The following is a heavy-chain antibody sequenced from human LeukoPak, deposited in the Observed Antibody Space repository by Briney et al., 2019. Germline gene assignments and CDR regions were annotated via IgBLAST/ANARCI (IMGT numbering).Heavy chain of an antibody. J-gene: IGHJ5*02. CDR3: ARDRGARGRGLA. CDR2: IGPSSGDI. Sequence: GGSLRLSCAASGFTFRIYSMNWVRQAPGTGLEWVSSIGPSSGDIYYADSVKGRFTISRDNDKNSLYLQMNSLRAEDTAVYYCARDRGARGRGLAWGQGTQVTVSS. D-gene: IGHD3-10*01. V-gene: IGHV3-21*01. CDR1: GFTFRIYS.